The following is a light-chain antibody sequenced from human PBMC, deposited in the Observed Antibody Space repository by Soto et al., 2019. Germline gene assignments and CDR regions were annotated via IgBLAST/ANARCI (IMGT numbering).Light chain of an antibody. CDR2: RAS. CDR1: QSVSSAL. CDR3: QQYESSPLT. Sequence: EIVLTQSPDTLSLSPGERATLSCRASQSVSSALLAWYQQKPGQAPRLLIYRASTRATGIPDRFTGSGSGTDFTLTISRQEPEDFAVYYCQQYESSPLTFGGGTKVEIK. V-gene: IGKV3-20*01. J-gene: IGKJ4*01.